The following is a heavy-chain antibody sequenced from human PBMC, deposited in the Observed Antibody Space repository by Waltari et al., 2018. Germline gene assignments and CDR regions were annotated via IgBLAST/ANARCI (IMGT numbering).Heavy chain of an antibody. CDR1: GRSISSYY. CDR2: IYYSGST. V-gene: IGHV4-59*01. Sequence: QVQLQASGPGLVKPSETLSLTCTVSGRSISSYYWSWIRRPPGKGLEWIGYIYYSGSTNYNTCIKRRGTISVDTSKNQSSLKLSSVTAEDTAGYYCAREIISAEYFQHWGQGTLVTVSS. J-gene: IGHJ1*01. CDR3: AREIISAEYFQH.